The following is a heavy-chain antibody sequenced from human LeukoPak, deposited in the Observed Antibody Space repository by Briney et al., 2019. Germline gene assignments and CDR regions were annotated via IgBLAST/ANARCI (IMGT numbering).Heavy chain of an antibody. J-gene: IGHJ4*02. CDR2: IKQDGSEK. Sequence: GGSLRLSCAASGFTFSSYWMSWVRQAPGKGLEWVANIKQDGSEKYYVDSVKGRFTISRDNAKNSLYLQMNSLRAEDTAVYYCARGPVVTYYDSSGYYPYFDYWGQGTLVTVSS. D-gene: IGHD3-22*01. CDR3: ARGPVVTYYDSSGYYPYFDY. CDR1: GFTFSSYW. V-gene: IGHV3-7*01.